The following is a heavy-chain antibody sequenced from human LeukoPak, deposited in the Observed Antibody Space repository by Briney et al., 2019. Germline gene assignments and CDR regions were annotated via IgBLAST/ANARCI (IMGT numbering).Heavy chain of an antibody. J-gene: IGHJ3*02. CDR1: GFTFSSYG. Sequence: GGSLRLSCAASGFTFSSYGMHWVRQAPGKGLEWVAVIWYDGSNKYYADSVKGRFTISRDNSKNTLYLQMNSLRAEDTAVYYCARGQTFVVVVAALTYAFDIWGQGTMVTVSS. V-gene: IGHV3-33*01. CDR2: IWYDGSNK. CDR3: ARGQTFVVVVAALTYAFDI. D-gene: IGHD2-15*01.